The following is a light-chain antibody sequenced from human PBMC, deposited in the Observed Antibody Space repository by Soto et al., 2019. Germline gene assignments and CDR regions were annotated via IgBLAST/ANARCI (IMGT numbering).Light chain of an antibody. CDR1: SSDVGGYNY. V-gene: IGLV2-11*01. Sequence: QSALTQPRSVSGSPGQSVTISCTGTSSDVGGYNYVSWYQQHPGKAPKLMLYDVSRRPSGVPDRFSGSKSGNTASLTISGLQAEDEADYYCSAYTARSTLVFGGGTKLTVL. J-gene: IGLJ3*02. CDR2: DVS. CDR3: SAYTARSTLV.